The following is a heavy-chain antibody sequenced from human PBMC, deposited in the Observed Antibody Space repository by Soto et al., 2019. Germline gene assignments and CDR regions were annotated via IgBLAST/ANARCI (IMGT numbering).Heavy chain of an antibody. CDR1: GGSISSSSYY. V-gene: IGHV4-39*01. CDR2: IYYSGST. Sequence: SETLSLSCTVSGGSISSSSYYWGWIRQPPGKGLEWIGTIYYSGSTYYNPSLKSRVTVSVDTPKNQFSLKLSSVNAADTAVYYCARGRTRGYYGMDVWGQGTTVTVAS. CDR3: ARGRTRGYYGMDV. J-gene: IGHJ6*02.